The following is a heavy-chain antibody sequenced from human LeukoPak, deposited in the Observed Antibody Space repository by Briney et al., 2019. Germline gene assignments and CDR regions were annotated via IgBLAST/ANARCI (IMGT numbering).Heavy chain of an antibody. CDR1: GYSIISGYY. CDR3: ARRRTYYYGSGSYSYFDY. Sequence: PSETLSLTCAVSGYSIISGYYWGWIRQPPGKGLEWIGSIYHSGSTYYNPSLKSRVTISVDTSKNQFSLKLSSVTAADTAVYYCARRRTYYYGSGSYSYFDYWGQGTLVTVSS. V-gene: IGHV4-38-2*01. CDR2: IYHSGST. D-gene: IGHD3-10*01. J-gene: IGHJ4*02.